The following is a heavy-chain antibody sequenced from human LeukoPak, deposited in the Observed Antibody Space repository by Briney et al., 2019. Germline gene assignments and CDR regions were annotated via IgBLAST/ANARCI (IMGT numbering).Heavy chain of an antibody. Sequence: PSETLSLTCTVSGGSISSSSYYWGWIRQPPGKGLEWIGSIYYSGSTYYNPSLKSRVTISVDTSKNQFSLKPSSVTAADTAVYYCARNRSGDAFDIWGQGTMVTVSS. J-gene: IGHJ3*02. V-gene: IGHV4-39*01. CDR3: ARNRSGDAFDI. CDR2: IYYSGST. CDR1: GGSISSSSYY.